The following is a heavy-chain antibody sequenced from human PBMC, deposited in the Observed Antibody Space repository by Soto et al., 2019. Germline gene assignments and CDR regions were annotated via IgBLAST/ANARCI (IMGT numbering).Heavy chain of an antibody. D-gene: IGHD3-22*01. Sequence: GVLLRDPCAAAGFTFRSYAMIWVSQAPGRGLKWVSTISGSGGNTYYADSVKGRLTMSRDNSKNTVHLQMSSLRVEDTAVYYCAKDTYYHDSSGYYVFDYRGQGTLVPVSS. CDR2: ISGSGGNT. CDR3: AKDTYYHDSSGYYVFDY. CDR1: GFTFRSYA. V-gene: IGHV3-23*01. J-gene: IGHJ4*01.